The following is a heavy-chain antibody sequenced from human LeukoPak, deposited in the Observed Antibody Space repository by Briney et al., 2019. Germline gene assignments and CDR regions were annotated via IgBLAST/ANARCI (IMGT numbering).Heavy chain of an antibody. CDR2: IRGSDDST. Sequence: GGSLRLSCAASGFTFSSYAMTWVRQAPGKGLEWVSTIRGSDDSTYYADSVKGRFTISRDNSKNTLYLQMNSLRAEDTAIYYCAKYTGPAAGITADYWGQGTLVTVSS. CDR1: GFTFSSYA. J-gene: IGHJ4*02. D-gene: IGHD6-13*01. V-gene: IGHV3-23*01. CDR3: AKYTGPAAGITADY.